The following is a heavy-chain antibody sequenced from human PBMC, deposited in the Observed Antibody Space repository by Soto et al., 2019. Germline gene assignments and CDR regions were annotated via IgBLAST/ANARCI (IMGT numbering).Heavy chain of an antibody. Sequence: GGSLRLSCAASGFTLSSYAMSWVRQAPGKGLEWVSAISGSGGSTYYADSVKGRFTISRDNSKNTLYLQMNSLRAEDTAVYYCAKAGFWSGFWDYWGQGTLVTVSS. CDR1: GFTLSSYA. CDR2: ISGSGGST. V-gene: IGHV3-23*01. CDR3: AKAGFWSGFWDY. J-gene: IGHJ4*02. D-gene: IGHD3-3*01.